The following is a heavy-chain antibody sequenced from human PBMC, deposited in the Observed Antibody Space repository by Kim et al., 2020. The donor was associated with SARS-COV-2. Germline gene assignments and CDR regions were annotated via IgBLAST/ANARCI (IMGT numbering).Heavy chain of an antibody. Sequence: SETLSLTCTVSGGSVSRGSYYWSWIRQPPGKGLEWIGYIYYSGSTAYNPSLKSRVTISVDTSKNQFSLKLSSVTAADTALYYCARGGGYSDFDLGYWGQGTLVTVSS. V-gene: IGHV4-61*01. J-gene: IGHJ4*02. CDR3: ARGGGYSDFDLGY. D-gene: IGHD5-12*01. CDR1: GGSVSRGSYY. CDR2: IYYSGST.